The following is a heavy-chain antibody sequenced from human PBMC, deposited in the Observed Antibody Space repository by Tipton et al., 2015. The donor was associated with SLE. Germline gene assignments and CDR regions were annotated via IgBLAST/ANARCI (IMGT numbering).Heavy chain of an antibody. CDR2: IHYTGST. V-gene: IGHV4-59*01. CDR1: GGSISSYY. Sequence: TLSLTCTVSGGSISSYYWSWIRQPPGKGLEWIGYIHYTGSTNYNPSLKSRVTISVDTSRNQFSLKLSSVTAADTAVYYCARDFFDYWGQGTLVTVSS. J-gene: IGHJ4*02. CDR3: ARDFFDY.